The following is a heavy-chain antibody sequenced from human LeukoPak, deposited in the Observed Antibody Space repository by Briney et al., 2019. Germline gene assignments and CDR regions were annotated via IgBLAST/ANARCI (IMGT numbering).Heavy chain of an antibody. J-gene: IGHJ5*02. CDR2: IYYSGST. CDR1: GGSISSYY. D-gene: IGHD5-24*01. CDR3: ARVRRDGYTYPFDP. Sequence: SETLSLTCTVSGGSISSYYWSWIRQPPGKGLEWIGYIYYSGSTNYNPSLKSRVTISVDTSKNQFSLRLSSVTAADTAVYYCARVRRDGYTYPFDPWGQGTLVTVSS. V-gene: IGHV4-59*01.